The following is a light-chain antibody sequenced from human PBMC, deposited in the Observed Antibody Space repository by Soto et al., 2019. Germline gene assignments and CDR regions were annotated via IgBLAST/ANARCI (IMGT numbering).Light chain of an antibody. Sequence: EIVLTQSPGTLSLSPGERATLSCRASHSVSSSYLAWYQQKPGQAPRLLIYGASSRATGIPDRFSGSGSGTDFPLTINRLEPEDFAVYYCQQYGSSPPYTFGQGTKLESK. J-gene: IGKJ2*01. CDR2: GAS. CDR1: HSVSSSY. CDR3: QQYGSSPPYT. V-gene: IGKV3-20*01.